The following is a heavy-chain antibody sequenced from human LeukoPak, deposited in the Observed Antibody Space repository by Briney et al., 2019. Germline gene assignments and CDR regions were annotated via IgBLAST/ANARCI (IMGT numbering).Heavy chain of an antibody. V-gene: IGHV3-23*01. Sequence: GGSLRLSCAASGFTFSSYAMSWVRQAPGKGLEWVSTISGSGGSTYYADSVKGRFTISRDNSKNTLYLQMNSLRAEDTAIYYCAKTDDYGDYILGNYFDYWGQGTLVTVSS. D-gene: IGHD4-17*01. J-gene: IGHJ4*02. CDR2: ISGSGGST. CDR3: AKTDDYGDYILGNYFDY. CDR1: GFTFSSYA.